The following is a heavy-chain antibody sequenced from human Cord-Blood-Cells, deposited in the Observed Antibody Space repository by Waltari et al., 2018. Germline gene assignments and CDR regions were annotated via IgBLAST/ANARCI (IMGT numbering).Heavy chain of an antibody. V-gene: IGHV3-53*01. CDR1: GFTVSSNY. J-gene: IGHJ4*02. CDR3: ARDPKEEYSSSSGLGY. D-gene: IGHD6-6*01. Sequence: EVQLVESGGGLIQPGGSLRLSCAASGFTVSSNYMSWVRQAPGKGLEWVSVIYSGGSTYDADSVKGRFTISRDNSKNTLYLQMNSLRAEDTAVYYCARDPKEEYSSSSGLGYWGQGSLVTVSS. CDR2: IYSGGST.